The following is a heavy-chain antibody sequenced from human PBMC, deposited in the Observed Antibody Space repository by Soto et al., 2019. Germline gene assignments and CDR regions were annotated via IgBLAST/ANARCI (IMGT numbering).Heavy chain of an antibody. V-gene: IGHV3-33*01. D-gene: IGHD1-26*01. CDR3: ARDLLGATPLYYFDY. Sequence: QVQLVESGGGVVQPGRCLRLSCAASGFTFSSYGIPWVRQAPGKGLEWVAVIWYDGSNKYYADSVKGRFTISRDNSKNTLYLQMNSLRAEDTAVYYCARDLLGATPLYYFDYWGQRTLVTVSS. CDR2: IWYDGSNK. J-gene: IGHJ4*02. CDR1: GFTFSSYG.